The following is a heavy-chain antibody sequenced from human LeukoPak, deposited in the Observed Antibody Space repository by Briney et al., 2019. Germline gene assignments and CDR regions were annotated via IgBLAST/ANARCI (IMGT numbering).Heavy chain of an antibody. V-gene: IGHV1-46*01. J-gene: IGHJ6*03. D-gene: IGHD1-7*01. CDR2: INPSGGST. CDR1: GYTFTSYY. Sequence: ASVKVSCKASGYTFTSYYMHWVRQAPGQGLEWMGIINPSGGSTSYAQKFQGRVTMTRDTSTSTVYMELSSLRSEDTAVYYCARGQLELLYYYYMDVWGKGTTVTVSS. CDR3: ARGQLELLYYYYMDV.